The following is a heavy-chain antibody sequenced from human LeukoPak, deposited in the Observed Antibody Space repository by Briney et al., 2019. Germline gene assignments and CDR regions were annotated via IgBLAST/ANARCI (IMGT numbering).Heavy chain of an antibody. D-gene: IGHD6-13*01. V-gene: IGHV3-48*03. CDR3: ARDKPSSSSWYHYYYYGMDV. Sequence: PGGSLRLSCAASGFTFSNYEMNWVRQAPGKGLEWVSYISSSGSTLYYADSVKGRFTISRDNAKNSLYLQMNSLRAEDTAVYYCARDKPSSSSWYHYYYYGMDVWGQGTTVTVSS. CDR2: ISSSGSTL. J-gene: IGHJ6*02. CDR1: GFTFSNYE.